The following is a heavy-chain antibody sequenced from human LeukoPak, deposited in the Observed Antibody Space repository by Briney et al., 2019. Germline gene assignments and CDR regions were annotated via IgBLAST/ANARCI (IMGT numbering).Heavy chain of an antibody. CDR2: IYPGDSDP. J-gene: IGHJ4*02. Sequence: GESLKISCKGSGYSFTSYWIGWVRQIPGKGLGWMGIIYPGDSDPRYSPSFQGQVTISADKSISTAYLQWSSLKASDTAMYYCARPYRDCTNGVCYSGAVYYFDYWGQGTLVTVSS. CDR1: GYSFTSYW. CDR3: ARPYRDCTNGVCYSGAVYYFDY. V-gene: IGHV5-51*01. D-gene: IGHD2-8*01.